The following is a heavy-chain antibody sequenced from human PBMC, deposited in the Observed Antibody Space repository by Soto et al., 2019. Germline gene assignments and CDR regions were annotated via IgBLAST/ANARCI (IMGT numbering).Heavy chain of an antibody. CDR3: AREDDXGYRYINYGLDV. J-gene: IGHJ6*02. CDR2: ISYDGSNK. Sequence: GGSLRLSCAASGFTFSSYAMHWVRQAPGKGLEWVAVISYDGSNKYYADSVKGRFTISRDNSKNTLYLQMNSLRAEDTAVYYCAREDDXGYRYINYGLDVWGQGTTVTVSS. V-gene: IGHV3-30-3*01. CDR1: GFTFSSYA. D-gene: IGHD5-18*01.